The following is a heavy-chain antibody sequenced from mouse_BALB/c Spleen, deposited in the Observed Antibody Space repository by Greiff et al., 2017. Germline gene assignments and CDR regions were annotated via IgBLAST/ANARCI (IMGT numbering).Heavy chain of an antibody. CDR3: AIYRYDDYYAMDY. V-gene: IGHV1S34*01. CDR1: GYSFTGYY. CDR2: ISCYNGAT. Sequence: LVKTGASVKISCKASGYSFTGYYMHWVKQSHGKSLEWIGYISCYNGATSYNQKFKGKATFTVDTSSSTAYMQFNSLTSEDSAVYYCAIYRYDDYYAMDYWGQGTSVTVSS. D-gene: IGHD2-14*01. J-gene: IGHJ4*01.